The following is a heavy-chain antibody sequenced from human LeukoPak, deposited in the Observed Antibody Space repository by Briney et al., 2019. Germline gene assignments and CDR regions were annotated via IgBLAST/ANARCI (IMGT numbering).Heavy chain of an antibody. D-gene: IGHD3-22*01. J-gene: IGHJ3*02. CDR3: AKGRRDDYYDSSGNGEGAFDI. CDR2: ISGSGGST. CDR1: GFTFSSYS. V-gene: IGHV3-23*01. Sequence: GGSLRLSCAASGFTFSSYSMNWVRQAPGKGLEWVSAISGSGGSTYYADSVKGRFTISRDNSKNTLYLQMNSLRAEDTAVYYCAKGRRDDYYDSSGNGEGAFDIWGQGTMVTVSS.